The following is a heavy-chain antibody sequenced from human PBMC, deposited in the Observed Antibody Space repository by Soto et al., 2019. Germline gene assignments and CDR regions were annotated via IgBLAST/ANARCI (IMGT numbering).Heavy chain of an antibody. D-gene: IGHD3-10*01. CDR2: INHSGST. Sequence: SETLSLTCAVYGGSFSGYYWSWIREPPGKGLEWIGEINHSGSTNYNPSLSSRVTISVDTSKNQFSLKLSSVTAADTAVYYCARGLLSQRGSVLYYFDYWGQGTLVTVSS. V-gene: IGHV4-34*01. CDR1: GGSFSGYY. CDR3: ARGLLSQRGSVLYYFDY. J-gene: IGHJ4*02.